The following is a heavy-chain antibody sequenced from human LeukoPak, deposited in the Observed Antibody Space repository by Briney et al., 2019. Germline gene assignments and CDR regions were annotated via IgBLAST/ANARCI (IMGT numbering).Heavy chain of an antibody. CDR3: AREVLRIRDFDY. J-gene: IGHJ4*02. V-gene: IGHV4-39*07. CDR1: GGSISSSSYY. Sequence: SETLSLTCTVSGGSISSSSYYWGWIRQPPGKGLEWIGSIYYSGSTYYNPSLKSRVTISVDTSKNQFSLKLSSVTAADTAVYYCAREVLRIRDFDYWGQGTLVTVSS. CDR2: IYYSGST. D-gene: IGHD4-17*01.